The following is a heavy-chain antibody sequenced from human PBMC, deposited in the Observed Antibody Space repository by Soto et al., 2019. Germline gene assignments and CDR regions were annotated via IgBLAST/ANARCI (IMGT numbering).Heavy chain of an antibody. J-gene: IGHJ3*02. CDR3: ASSHDILTPSPDAFDT. Sequence: SDTLSLTCTVSGGSIRSYYWSWIRQPPGKGLEWIGYIYYSGSTNYNPSLKSRVTISVDTSKNQFSLKLSSVTAADTAVYYCASSHDILTPSPDAFDTWGQWTMV. CDR1: GGSIRSYY. D-gene: IGHD3-9*01. CDR2: IYYSGST. V-gene: IGHV4-59*01.